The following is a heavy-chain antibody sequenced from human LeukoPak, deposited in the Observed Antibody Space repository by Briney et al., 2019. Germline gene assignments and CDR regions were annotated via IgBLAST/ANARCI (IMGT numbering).Heavy chain of an antibody. J-gene: IGHJ4*02. CDR2: ISSSSSYI. CDR1: GFTFSSYS. Sequence: GGSLRLSCAASGFTFSSYSMNWVRQAPGKGLEWVSSISSSSSYIYYADSVKGRFTISRDNAKNSLYLQMNSLRAEDTAVYYCARDLGIVVVTAAIVDYWGQGTLVTVSS. D-gene: IGHD2-2*01. V-gene: IGHV3-21*01. CDR3: ARDLGIVVVTAAIVDY.